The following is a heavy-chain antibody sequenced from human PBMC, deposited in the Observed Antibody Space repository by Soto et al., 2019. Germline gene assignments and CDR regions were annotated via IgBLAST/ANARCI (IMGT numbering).Heavy chain of an antibody. CDR1: GFTFSSYA. D-gene: IGHD2-15*01. J-gene: IGHJ4*02. CDR3: ARVLIYGGSSGPFDY. CDR2: ISYDGSNK. Sequence: GGSLRLSCAASGFTFSSYAMHWVRQAPGKGLEWVAVISYDGSNKYYADSVKGRFTISRDNSKNTLYLQMNSLRAEDTAVYYCARVLIYGGSSGPFDYWGQGTLVTVSS. V-gene: IGHV3-30-3*01.